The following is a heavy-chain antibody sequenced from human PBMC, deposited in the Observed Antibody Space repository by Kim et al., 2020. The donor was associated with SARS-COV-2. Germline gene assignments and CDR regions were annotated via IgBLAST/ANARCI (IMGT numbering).Heavy chain of an antibody. CDR3: ASSDEYSSSS. CDR2: IA. J-gene: IGHJ4*02. D-gene: IGHD6-6*01. V-gene: IGHV1-69*02. Sequence: IANDAQKFQGRVTITADKSTSTAYMELSSLRSEDTAVYYCASSDEYSSSSWGQGTLVTVSS.